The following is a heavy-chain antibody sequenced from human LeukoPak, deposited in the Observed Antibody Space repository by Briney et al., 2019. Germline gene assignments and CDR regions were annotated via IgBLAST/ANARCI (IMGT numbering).Heavy chain of an antibody. D-gene: IGHD5-24*01. CDR1: GFTFSSYG. CDR3: ARDRGVEMATIGSMYYYYYYYMDV. J-gene: IGHJ6*03. CDR2: IRYDGSNK. V-gene: IGHV3-30*02. Sequence: PGGSLRLSCAASGFTFSSYGMHWVRQAPGKGLEWVAFIRYDGSNKYYADSVKGRFTISRDNSKNTLYLQMNSLRSEGTAVYYCARDRGVEMATIGSMYYYYYYYMDVWGKGTTVTVSS.